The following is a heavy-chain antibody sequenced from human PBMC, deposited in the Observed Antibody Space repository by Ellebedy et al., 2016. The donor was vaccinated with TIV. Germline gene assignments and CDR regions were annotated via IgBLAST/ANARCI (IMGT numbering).Heavy chain of an antibody. CDR3: ARGRKGLSTVTTYDY. CDR1: GHTFTSYY. V-gene: IGHV1-46*01. D-gene: IGHD4-17*01. CDR2: INPSGGST. J-gene: IGHJ4*02. Sequence: ASVKVSCXASGHTFTSYYMHWVRQAPGQGLEWMGIINPSGGSTSYAQKFQGRVTMTRDTSTSTVYMELSSLRSEDTAVYYCARGRKGLSTVTTYDYWGQGTLVTVSS.